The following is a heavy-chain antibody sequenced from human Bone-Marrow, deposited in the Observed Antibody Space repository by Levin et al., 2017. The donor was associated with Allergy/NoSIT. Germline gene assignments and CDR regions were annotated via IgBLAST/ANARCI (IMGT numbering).Heavy chain of an antibody. Sequence: ASVKVSCKASGYTFTSYGISWVRQAPGQGLEWMGWISAYNGNTNYAQKLQGRVTMTTDTSTITAYMELRSLRSDDTAVYYCARVPGASSWYFPADYWGQGTLVTVSS. J-gene: IGHJ4*02. CDR2: ISAYNGNT. CDR3: ARVPGASSWYFPADY. V-gene: IGHV1-18*01. D-gene: IGHD6-13*01. CDR1: GYTFTSYG.